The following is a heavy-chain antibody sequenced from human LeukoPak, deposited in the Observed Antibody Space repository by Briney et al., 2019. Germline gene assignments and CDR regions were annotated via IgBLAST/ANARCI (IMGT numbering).Heavy chain of an antibody. D-gene: IGHD4-17*01. CDR1: GGTFSSYA. J-gene: IGHJ5*02. V-gene: IGHV1-69*05. Sequence: GASVKVSCKASGGTFSSYAISWVRQAPGQGLEWMGRIIPIFGTANYAQKFQGRVTITTDESTSTAYMELSSLRSEDTAVYYCARDTATIYGDSDPNWFDPWGQGTLVTVSS. CDR2: IIPIFGTA. CDR3: ARDTATIYGDSDPNWFDP.